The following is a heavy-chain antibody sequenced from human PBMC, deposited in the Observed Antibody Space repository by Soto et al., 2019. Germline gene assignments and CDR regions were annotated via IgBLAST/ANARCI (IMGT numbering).Heavy chain of an antibody. CDR2: ISRSGGTS. D-gene: IGHD2-2*02. CDR3: ARGDCSAAGCYIHYYYGMDV. Sequence: PGGSLRLSCAASGFTFSSYAMSWVRQAPGKGLEWVSAISRSGGTSYYADSVKGRSTRSRDNAKNTLYLQMDNLRAEDTAVYYCARGDCSAAGCYIHYYYGMDVWGQGTTVTVSS. J-gene: IGHJ6*02. V-gene: IGHV3-23*01. CDR1: GFTFSSYA.